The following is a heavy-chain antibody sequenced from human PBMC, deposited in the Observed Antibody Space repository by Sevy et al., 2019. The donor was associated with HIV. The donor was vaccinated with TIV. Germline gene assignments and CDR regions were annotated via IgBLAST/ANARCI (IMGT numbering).Heavy chain of an antibody. V-gene: IGHV7-4-1*02. D-gene: IGHD1-26*01. Sequence: ASVKVSCKASGYTLTCYAMNWVRQAPGQGLEWMGWINTNTGNPTYAQGFTGRFVFSLDTSVSTAYLQISSLKAEDTAVYYCARELGAGVLGGSLNWFDPWGQGTLVTVSS. CDR3: ARELGAGVLGGSLNWFDP. CDR1: GYTLTCYA. CDR2: INTNTGNP. J-gene: IGHJ5*02.